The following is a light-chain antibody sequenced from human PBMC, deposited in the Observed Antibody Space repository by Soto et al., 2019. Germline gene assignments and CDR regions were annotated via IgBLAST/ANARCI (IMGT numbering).Light chain of an antibody. J-gene: IGKJ5*01. V-gene: IGKV1-6*01. Sequence: AIQMTQSPSSLSASVGDKVTITCRASQGIKNDLGWYQQKPGKAPKLLIYAASGLHSGVPSRFSGSGSGTDFTLTISSLQPEDFATYYCLQDHDYPITFGQGTRLEIK. CDR1: QGIKND. CDR2: AAS. CDR3: LQDHDYPIT.